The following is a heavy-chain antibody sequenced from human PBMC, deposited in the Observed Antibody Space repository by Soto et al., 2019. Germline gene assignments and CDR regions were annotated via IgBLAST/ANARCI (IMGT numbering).Heavy chain of an antibody. CDR2: INPNSGGT. CDR3: ASHRTFWPFDS. Sequence: ASVKVSCKASGYTFTGYYMHWVRLAPGQGLEWMGWINPNSGGTKYAQKFQGWVTISVDTSKNQFSLSLRSVTAADTAVYYCASHRTFWPFDSWGQGTVVTVSS. CDR1: GYTFTGYY. V-gene: IGHV1-2*04. J-gene: IGHJ4*02. D-gene: IGHD2-8*01.